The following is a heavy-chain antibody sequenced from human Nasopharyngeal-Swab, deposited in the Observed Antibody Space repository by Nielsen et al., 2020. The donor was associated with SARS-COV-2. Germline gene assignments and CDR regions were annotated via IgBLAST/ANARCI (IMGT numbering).Heavy chain of an antibody. V-gene: IGHV3-23*01. Sequence: GGSLRLSCVASGVTFSSYAMSWVRQAPGKGLEWVSGICGSGGSTFYTDSVKGRFTTSSDNSKNSLYLQMNSLRAEDTAIDYCAGGRGGSDWYLVLWGRGTLVTVSS. CDR2: ICGSGGST. CDR3: AGGRGGSDWYLVL. D-gene: IGHD3-16*01. J-gene: IGHJ2*01. CDR1: GVTFSSYA.